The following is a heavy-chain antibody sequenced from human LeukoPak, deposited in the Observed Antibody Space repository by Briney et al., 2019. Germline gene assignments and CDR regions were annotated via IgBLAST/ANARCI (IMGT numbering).Heavy chain of an antibody. CDR2: INHSGST. D-gene: IGHD3-16*02. CDR1: GGSFSGYY. J-gene: IGHJ3*02. CDR3: ARSNYVWGSYRPRQSDAFDI. Sequence: PSETLSLTCAVYGGSFSGYYWSWIRQPPGKGLEWIGEINHSGSTNYNPSLKSRVTMSVDMSKNQFSLKLSSVTAADTAVYYCARSNYVWGSYRPRQSDAFDIWGQGTMVTVSS. V-gene: IGHV4-34*01.